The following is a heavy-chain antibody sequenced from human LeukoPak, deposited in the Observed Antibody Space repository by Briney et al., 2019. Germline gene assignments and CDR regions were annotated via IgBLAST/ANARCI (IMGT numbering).Heavy chain of an antibody. V-gene: IGHV3-21*01. CDR2: ISSSSSYI. D-gene: IGHD3-9*01. CDR1: GFTFSSYS. CDR3: ARGHLDYDILTGYSY. J-gene: IGHJ4*02. Sequence: GGSLRLSCAASGFTFSSYSMNWVRQAPGKGLEWVSSISSSSSYICYADSVKGRFTISRDNAKNSLYLQMNSLRAEDTAVYYCARGHLDYDILTGYSYWGQGTLVTVSS.